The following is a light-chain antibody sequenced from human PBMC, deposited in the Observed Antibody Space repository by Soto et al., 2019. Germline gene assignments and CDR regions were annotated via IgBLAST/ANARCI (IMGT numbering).Light chain of an antibody. CDR1: SSDVGGYNY. V-gene: IGLV2-14*01. CDR2: DVS. J-gene: IGLJ3*02. CDR3: SSYTSSITHGV. Sequence: QSALTQPASVSGSPGQSITISCTGTSSDVGGYNYVSWYQQHPGKAPKLMIYDVSNRPSGVSDRFSGSKSGNTASLTISGLQADDEADYYCSSYTSSITHGVFGGGTKLTVL.